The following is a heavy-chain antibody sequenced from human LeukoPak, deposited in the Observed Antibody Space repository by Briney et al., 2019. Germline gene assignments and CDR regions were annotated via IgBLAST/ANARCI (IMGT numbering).Heavy chain of an antibody. V-gene: IGHV4-30-4*01. Sequence: PSETLSLTCTVSGGSISSGDYYWSWIRQPPGKGLEWIGYIYYSGSTYYNPSLKSRVTISVDTSKNQFSLKLSSVTAADTAVYYCARVILSMGLDAFDIWGQGTMVTVPS. J-gene: IGHJ3*02. CDR1: GGSISSGDYY. D-gene: IGHD3-10*01. CDR2: IYYSGST. CDR3: ARVILSMGLDAFDI.